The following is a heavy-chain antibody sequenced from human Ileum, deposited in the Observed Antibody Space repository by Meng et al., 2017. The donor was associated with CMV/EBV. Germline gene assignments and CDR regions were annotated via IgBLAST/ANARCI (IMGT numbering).Heavy chain of an antibody. J-gene: IGHJ4*02. CDR3: VRLTGNSWLDY. D-gene: IGHD6-13*01. CDR2: TYYRSKWFN. CDR1: GDSVSSTTVT. Sequence: QVQLAQSVPGLVKTSQTLLLTCAISGDSVSSTTVTWNWIRQSPSRGLEWLGRTYYRSKWFNDYALSVRGRITINPDISKNQLSLQLNSVTPEDTAVYYCVRLTGNSWLDYWGRGTLVTVSS. V-gene: IGHV6-1*01.